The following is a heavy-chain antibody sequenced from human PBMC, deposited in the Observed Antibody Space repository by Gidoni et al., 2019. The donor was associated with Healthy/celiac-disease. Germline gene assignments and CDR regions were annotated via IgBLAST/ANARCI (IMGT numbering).Heavy chain of an antibody. CDR1: GFTFSSYA. D-gene: IGHD6-19*01. V-gene: IGHV3-23*01. CDR3: AKDRADSSGWPWVVWFDP. Sequence: EVQLLESGGGLVQPGGSLRLSCAASGFTFSSYAMSWVRQAPGKGLEWVSAISGSGGSTYYADSVKGRFTISRDNSKNTLYLQMNSLRAEDTAVYYCAKDRADSSGWPWVVWFDPWGQGTLVTVSS. CDR2: ISGSGGST. J-gene: IGHJ5*02.